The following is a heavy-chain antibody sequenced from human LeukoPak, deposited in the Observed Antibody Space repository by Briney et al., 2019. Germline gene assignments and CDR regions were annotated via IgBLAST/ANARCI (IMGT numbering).Heavy chain of an antibody. D-gene: IGHD1-26*01. CDR2: VSFDGHTQ. V-gene: IGHV3-30-3*01. J-gene: IGHJ4*02. CDR3: AREGGVEPTKDDYFGY. Sequence: GGSLRLSCAASGFTFRNYAIHCVRQAPGKGLEWVAVVSFDGHTQYYADSVKGRFTISKDNSKNAVYLQMNSLRAEDTGIYYCAREGGVEPTKDDYFGYWGQGALVTVSS. CDR1: GFTFRNYA.